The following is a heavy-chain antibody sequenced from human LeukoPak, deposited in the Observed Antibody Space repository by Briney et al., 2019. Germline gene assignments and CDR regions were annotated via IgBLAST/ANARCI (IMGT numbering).Heavy chain of an antibody. V-gene: IGHV3-21*04. J-gene: IGHJ4*02. CDR1: GFTFSSYS. CDR2: ISSSSSYI. D-gene: IGHD1-20*01. CDR3: ASTPGGYNWNDGYLDY. Sequence: GGSLRLSCAASGFTFSSYSMNWVRQAPGKGLEWVTSISSSSSYIYNADSVKGRFTISRDNAKNSLYLQMNSLRAEDTAVYYCASTPGGYNWNDGYLDYWGQGTLVTVPS.